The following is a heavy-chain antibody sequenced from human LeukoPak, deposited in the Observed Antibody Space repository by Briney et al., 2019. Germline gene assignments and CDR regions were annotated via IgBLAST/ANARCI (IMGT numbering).Heavy chain of an antibody. J-gene: IGHJ3*02. D-gene: IGHD6-13*01. CDR2: IYYSGST. V-gene: IGHV4-31*03. CDR3: ARDLGIAAADDAFDI. Sequence: SQTLSLTCTVSGGSISSGGYYWSWIRQHPGKGLEWIGYIYYSGSTYYNPSLKSRVTISVDTSKSQFSLKLSSVTAADTAVYYCARDLGIAAADDAFDIWGQGTMVTVSS. CDR1: GGSISSGGYY.